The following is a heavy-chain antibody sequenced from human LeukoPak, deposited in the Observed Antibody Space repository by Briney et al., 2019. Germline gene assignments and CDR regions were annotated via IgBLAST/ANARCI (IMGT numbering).Heavy chain of an antibody. CDR2: INPNSGGT. V-gene: IGHV1-2*02. CDR1: GYTLTGYY. D-gene: IGHD5-12*01. CDR3: ARDYPDSGYGNY. Sequence: ASVKVSCKASGYTLTGYYMHWVRQAPGQGLEWMGWINPNSGGTNYAQKFQGRVTMTRDTSISTAYMELSRLRSDDTAVYYCARDYPDSGYGNYWGQGTLVTVSS. J-gene: IGHJ4*02.